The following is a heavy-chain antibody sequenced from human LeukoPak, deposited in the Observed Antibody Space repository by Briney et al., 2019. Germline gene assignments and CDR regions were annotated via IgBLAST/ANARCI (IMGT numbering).Heavy chain of an antibody. CDR3: MREIGTYFDY. Sequence: PGGSLRLSCAAYGFSFSDSYMAWVRQAPGKGLEWISNLSTRSSSKAYADSVKGRFVVSRDNGNNSLYLHMTSLGVADTAVYFCMREIGTYFDYWGQGALVTVSS. CDR2: LSTRSSSK. V-gene: IGHV3-11*01. CDR1: GFSFSDSY. D-gene: IGHD1-26*01. J-gene: IGHJ4*02.